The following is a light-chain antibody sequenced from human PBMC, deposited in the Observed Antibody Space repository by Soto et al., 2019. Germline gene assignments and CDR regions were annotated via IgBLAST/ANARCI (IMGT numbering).Light chain of an antibody. Sequence: EFVLTQSPGTLSLSPGERATLSCRASQSVSSSYLAWYQQKPGQTPRILIYGASTRATGIPDRFSGSGNGTDFTRTISRLEPEDFAVYYCQQYGSSPPLTFGGGTKVEIK. CDR2: GAS. CDR3: QQYGSSPPLT. V-gene: IGKV3-20*01. J-gene: IGKJ4*01. CDR1: QSVSSSY.